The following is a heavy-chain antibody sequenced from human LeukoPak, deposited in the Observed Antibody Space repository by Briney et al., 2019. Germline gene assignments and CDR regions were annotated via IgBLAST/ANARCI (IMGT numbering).Heavy chain of an antibody. J-gene: IGHJ4*02. Sequence: GGSLRLSCSASGFSFSSYTMTWVRQAPGKGPEWVSIISGGGDTTFYTDSVKGRFTISRDNSKNTLYLQMNSLRAEDTAIYYCAKEYTGTFSPFPSYFDNWGQGALVTVSS. CDR2: ISGGGDTT. V-gene: IGHV3-23*01. D-gene: IGHD1-26*01. CDR3: AKEYTGTFSPFPSYFDN. CDR1: GFSFSSYT.